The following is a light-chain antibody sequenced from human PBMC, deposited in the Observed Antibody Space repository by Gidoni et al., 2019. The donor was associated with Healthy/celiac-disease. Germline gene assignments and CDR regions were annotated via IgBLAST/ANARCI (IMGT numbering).Light chain of an antibody. CDR2: AAS. J-gene: IGKJ5*01. Sequence: DIQMTQSPSSLSASVGDRVTITCRATQGISNYLGWYQQKPGKIPKLLIYAASTLQSGFPSRFSGSGSGTDFTLTISSLQPEDVATYYCQKAGTTFGQGTRLEIK. CDR1: QGISNY. V-gene: IGKV1-27*01. CDR3: QKAGTT.